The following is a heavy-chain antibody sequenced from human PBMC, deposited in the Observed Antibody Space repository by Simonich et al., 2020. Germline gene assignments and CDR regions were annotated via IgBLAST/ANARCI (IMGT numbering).Heavy chain of an antibody. D-gene: IGHD2-8*01. J-gene: IGHJ4*02. CDR3: ARQRVLMVYAIDY. CDR2: IYYRWRT. Sequence: QLQLQESGPGLVKPSETLSLTCTVSGGSISSSSYYWGWIRQPPGQGLEWIGSIYYRWRTYYNPSLKGRVTISVDTSKNQFSLKLSSVTAADTAVYYCARQRVLMVYAIDYWGQGTLVTVSS. CDR1: GGSISSSSYY. V-gene: IGHV4-39*01.